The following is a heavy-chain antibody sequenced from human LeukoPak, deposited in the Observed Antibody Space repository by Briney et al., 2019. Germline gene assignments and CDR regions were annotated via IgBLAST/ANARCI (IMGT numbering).Heavy chain of an antibody. D-gene: IGHD3-9*01. CDR3: ARVEAPLDFDWLFSSHYFDY. CDR1: GFTFSDYY. Sequence: PGGSLRLSCAASGFTFSDYYMSWIRQAPGKGLEWVSYISSSGSTIYYADSVKGRFTISRDNAKNSLYLQMNSLRAEDTAVYYCARVEAPLDFDWLFSSHYFDYWGQGTLVTVSS. J-gene: IGHJ4*02. V-gene: IGHV3-11*01. CDR2: ISSSGSTI.